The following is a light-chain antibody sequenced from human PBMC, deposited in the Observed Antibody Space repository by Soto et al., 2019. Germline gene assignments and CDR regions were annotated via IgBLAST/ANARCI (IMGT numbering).Light chain of an antibody. J-gene: IGKJ1*01. V-gene: IGKV3D-15*01. CDR2: ATS. CDR1: QSVNNN. Sequence: ETLMTQSPATLSVSPGERATLSCRASQSVNNNLAWYQQKLGQAPRLLIYATSSRATGIPDRFSGSGSGTDFTLTISSLQPDDSATYYCQQYNSQWTFGQGTKVDIK. CDR3: QQYNSQWT.